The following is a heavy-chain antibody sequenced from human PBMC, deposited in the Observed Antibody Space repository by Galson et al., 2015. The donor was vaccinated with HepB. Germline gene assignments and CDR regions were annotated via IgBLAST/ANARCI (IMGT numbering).Heavy chain of an antibody. D-gene: IGHD2-15*01. Sequence: SLRLSCAASGFTFSSYGMHWVRQAPGKGLEWVAVISYDGSNKYYADSVKGRFTISRDNSKNALYLQMNSLRAEDTAVYYCAKVRNGHYCSGGSCYFDYWGQGTLVTVSS. CDR2: ISYDGSNK. CDR1: GFTFSSYG. CDR3: AKVRNGHYCSGGSCYFDY. J-gene: IGHJ4*02. V-gene: IGHV3-30*18.